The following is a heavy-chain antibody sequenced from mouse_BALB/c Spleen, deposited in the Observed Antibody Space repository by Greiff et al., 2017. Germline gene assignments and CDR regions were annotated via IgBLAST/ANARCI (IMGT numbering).Heavy chain of an antibody. CDR1: GYTFSSYW. D-gene: IGHD2-4*01. CDR2: ILPGSGST. CDR3: ARDDYDVTMDY. V-gene: IGHV1-9*01. Sequence: VQLQQSGAELMKPGASVKISCKATGYTFSSYWIELVKQRPGHGLEWIGEILPGSGSTNYNEKFKGKATFTADTSSNTAYMQLSSLTSEDSAVYYCARDDYDVTMDYWGQGTSVTVSS. J-gene: IGHJ4*01.